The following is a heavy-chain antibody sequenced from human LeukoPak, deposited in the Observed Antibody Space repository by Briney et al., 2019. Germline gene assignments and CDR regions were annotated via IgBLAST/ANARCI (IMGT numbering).Heavy chain of an antibody. CDR3: ARSRDY. J-gene: IGHJ4*02. CDR1: GFTLSSYW. V-gene: IGHV3-7*01. CDR2: IKQDGSEK. Sequence: GGSLRLSCAASGFTLSSYWMSWVRKAPGKGLEWVANIKQDGSEKYYVDSVKGRFTISRDNAKNSLYLQMNSLRAEDTAVYYCARSRDYWGQGTLVTVSS.